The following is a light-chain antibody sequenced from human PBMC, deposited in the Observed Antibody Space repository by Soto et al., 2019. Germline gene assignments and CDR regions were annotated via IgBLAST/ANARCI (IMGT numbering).Light chain of an antibody. CDR3: GSYSSTTTREV. V-gene: IGLV2-14*01. CDR2: EVT. J-gene: IGLJ1*01. Sequence: QSALAQTASVSGSPGQSITISCTGASSDVGGYDFVSCYQHHPGTPPKLIIYEVTHRPSGVSHRFSGSKSASTASLTISGLQVEDEADYFCGSYSSTTTREVFGTGTKVTVL. CDR1: SSDVGGYDF.